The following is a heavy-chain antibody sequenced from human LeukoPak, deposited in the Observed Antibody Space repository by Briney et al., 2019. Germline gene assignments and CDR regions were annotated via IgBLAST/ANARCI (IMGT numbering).Heavy chain of an antibody. Sequence: GESLKISRKGSGYSFTSYWIGWVRQMPGKGLEWMGIIYPGDSDTRYGPSFQGQVTISADKSISTAYLQWSSLKASDTAMYYCARSVARGIVATIGGDAFDIWGQGTMVTVSS. D-gene: IGHD5-12*01. J-gene: IGHJ3*02. CDR2: IYPGDSDT. V-gene: IGHV5-51*01. CDR1: GYSFTSYW. CDR3: ARSVARGIVATIGGDAFDI.